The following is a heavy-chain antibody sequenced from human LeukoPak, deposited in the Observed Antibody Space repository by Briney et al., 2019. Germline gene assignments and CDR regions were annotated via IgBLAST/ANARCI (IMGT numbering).Heavy chain of an antibody. Sequence: PSETLSLTCTVSGGSISSGGYYWSWIRQHPGKGLEWIGYIYYSGSTYYNPSLKSRVTISVDTSKNQFSLKLSSVTAADTAVYYCARGDDSSYDYWGQGTLVPVSS. J-gene: IGHJ4*02. D-gene: IGHD3-22*01. V-gene: IGHV4-31*03. CDR2: IYYSGST. CDR1: GGSISSGGYY. CDR3: ARGDDSSYDY.